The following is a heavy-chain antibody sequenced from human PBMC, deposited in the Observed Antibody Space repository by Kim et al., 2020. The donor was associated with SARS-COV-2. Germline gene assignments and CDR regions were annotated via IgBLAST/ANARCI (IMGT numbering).Heavy chain of an antibody. CDR2: ISGSGGST. J-gene: IGHJ6*02. Sequence: GGSLRLSCAASGFTFSSYAMSWVRQAPGKGLEWVSAISGSGGSTYYADSVKGRFTISRDNSKNTLYLQMNSLRAEDTAVYYCAKDPLTYDILNDYYYYGMDVWGQGTTVTVSS. V-gene: IGHV3-23*01. CDR1: GFTFSSYA. CDR3: AKDPLTYDILNDYYYYGMDV. D-gene: IGHD3-9*01.